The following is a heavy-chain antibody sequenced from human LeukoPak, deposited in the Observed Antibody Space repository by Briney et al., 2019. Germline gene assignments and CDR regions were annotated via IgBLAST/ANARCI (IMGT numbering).Heavy chain of an antibody. Sequence: SETLSLTCSVSGASFSTNYWSWIRQPPGRGLEWIGYVFDSGSTNYNPSLKSRVTISVDTSTKQFSLRLSSVTAADTAVYYCARLYQQSKWKYYYCYMDVWGKGTAVTVSS. J-gene: IGHJ6*03. CDR3: ARLYQQSKWKYYYCYMDV. CDR2: VFDSGST. CDR1: GASFSTNY. V-gene: IGHV4-59*01. D-gene: IGHD1-1*01.